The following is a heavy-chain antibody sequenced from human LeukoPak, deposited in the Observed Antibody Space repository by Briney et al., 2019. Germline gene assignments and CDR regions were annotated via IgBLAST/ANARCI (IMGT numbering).Heavy chain of an antibody. Sequence: GGSLRLSCAASGFTFSTYGMHWVRQTPGKGLDWVALISYDGSNNYYADSVKGRFTISRDNSKNTLYLKMNSLRPEDTAVYYCAKELKPRLVVADLFDYWGQGTLVTVSS. CDR3: AKELKPRLVVADLFDY. CDR1: GFTFSTYG. V-gene: IGHV3-30*18. D-gene: IGHD3-22*01. J-gene: IGHJ4*02. CDR2: ISYDGSNN.